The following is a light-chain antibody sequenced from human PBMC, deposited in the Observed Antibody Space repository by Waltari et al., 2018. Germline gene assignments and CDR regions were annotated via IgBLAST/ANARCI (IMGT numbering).Light chain of an antibody. CDR2: GQE. CDR1: SFRRYY. CDR3: LSRDTPSTRV. Sequence: SSEVTQDPHVSVALGQTVTITCRGDSFRRYYASWYRQRPGQAPVLVLYGQERHSGLPDRFSGATSGDTAYLTITGAQAGDEADYYCLSRDTPSTRVFGGGTRLTVV. J-gene: IGLJ3*02. V-gene: IGLV3-19*01.